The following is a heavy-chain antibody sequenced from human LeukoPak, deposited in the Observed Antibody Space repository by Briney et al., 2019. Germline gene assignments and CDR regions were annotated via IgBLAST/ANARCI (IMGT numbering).Heavy chain of an antibody. CDR2: ISSSSSYI. J-gene: IGHJ4*02. V-gene: IGHV3-21*04. Sequence: GGSLRLSCAASGFTFNSYTMNWVRQAPGKGLEWVSSISSSSSYIYYADSVKGRFIISRDISKNTVYLQMNSLRVEDTAVYYCARERIWGQGTLVTVSS. CDR3: ARERI. D-gene: IGHD2/OR15-2a*01. CDR1: GFTFNSYT.